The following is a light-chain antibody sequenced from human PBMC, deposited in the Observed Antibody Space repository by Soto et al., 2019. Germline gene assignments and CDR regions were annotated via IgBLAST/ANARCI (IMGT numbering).Light chain of an antibody. CDR2: KAS. CDR3: QQYNSYWT. Sequence: IQITQSPSTLSASVGDRVTITCQASQTISNWLAWYEQRPGKAPKLLIYKASSLESEAPSRFSGSGSGTDFTLTISSLQPDDLASYYCQQYNSYWTFGQGTKVDIK. V-gene: IGKV1-5*03. J-gene: IGKJ1*01. CDR1: QTISNW.